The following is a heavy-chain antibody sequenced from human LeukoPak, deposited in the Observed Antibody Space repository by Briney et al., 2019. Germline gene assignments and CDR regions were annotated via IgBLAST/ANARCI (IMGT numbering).Heavy chain of an antibody. D-gene: IGHD4-11*01. J-gene: IGHJ4*02. CDR2: IYYSGST. V-gene: IGHV4-31*11. CDR3: ARVPTVTLAVDY. CDR1: GGSFSGYY. Sequence: SETLSLTCAVYGGSFSGYYWSWIRQHPGKGLEWIGYIYYSGSTYYNPSLKSRVTISVDTSKNQFSLKLSSVTAADTAVYYCARVPTVTLAVDYWGQGTLVTVSS.